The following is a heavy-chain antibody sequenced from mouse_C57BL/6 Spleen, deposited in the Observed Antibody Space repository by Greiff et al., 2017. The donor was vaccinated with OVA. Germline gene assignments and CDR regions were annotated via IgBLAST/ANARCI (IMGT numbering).Heavy chain of an antibody. CDR2: IDPSDSYT. CDR1: GYTFTSYW. V-gene: IGHV1-69*01. Sequence: QVQLQQPGAELVMPGASVKLSCKASGYTFTSYWMHWVKQRPGQGLEWIGEIDPSDSYTNYNQKFKGKSTLTVDKSSSPAYMQLSSLTSEDSAVYYCARWYYYGSSYGYFDVWGTGTTVTVSS. J-gene: IGHJ1*03. D-gene: IGHD1-1*01. CDR3: ARWYYYGSSYGYFDV.